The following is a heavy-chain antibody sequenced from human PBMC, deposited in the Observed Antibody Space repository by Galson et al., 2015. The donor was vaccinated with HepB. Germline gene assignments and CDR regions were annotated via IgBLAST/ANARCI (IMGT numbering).Heavy chain of an antibody. CDR3: ATSIVRGELDF. CDR2: IYYSGST. J-gene: IGHJ4*02. V-gene: IGHV4-59*08. CDR1: GTSISNFY. D-gene: IGHD3-10*01. Sequence: ATLSLTCTVSGTSISNFYLNWIRQPPGKGLEWIGYIYYSGSTNYNPSLKSRVTISVDTSKNQFSLELTSVTATDTAVYYCATSIVRGELDFWGQGTLVTVSS.